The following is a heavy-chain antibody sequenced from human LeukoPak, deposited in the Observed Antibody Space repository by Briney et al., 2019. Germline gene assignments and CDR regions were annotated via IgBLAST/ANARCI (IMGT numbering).Heavy chain of an antibody. D-gene: IGHD1-26*01. CDR2: IYHSGST. J-gene: IGHJ4*02. CDR3: ARLIVGATFDY. CDR1: GGSISSSSYY. Sequence: SETLSLTCTVSGGSISSSSYYWGWIRQPPGKGLEWIGSIYHSGSTYYNPSLKSRVTISVDTSKNQFSLKLSSVTAADTAVYYCARLIVGATFDYWGQGTLVTVSS. V-gene: IGHV4-39*07.